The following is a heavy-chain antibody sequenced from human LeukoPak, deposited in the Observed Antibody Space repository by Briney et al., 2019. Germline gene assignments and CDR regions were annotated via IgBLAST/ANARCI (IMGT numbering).Heavy chain of an antibody. J-gene: IGHJ3*02. Sequence: PSETLSLTCTVSGGSISSYYWSWIRQPPGKGLEWIGYIYYSGSTNYNPSLKSRVTISVDTSKNQFSLKLSSVTAADTAVYYCARLSGYDFWSGYPYSHAFDIWGQGTMVTVSS. D-gene: IGHD3-3*01. CDR2: IYYSGST. V-gene: IGHV4-59*01. CDR3: ARLSGYDFWSGYPYSHAFDI. CDR1: GGSISSYY.